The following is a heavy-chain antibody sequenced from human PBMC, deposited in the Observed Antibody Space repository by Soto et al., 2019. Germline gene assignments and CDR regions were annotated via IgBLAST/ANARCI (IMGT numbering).Heavy chain of an antibody. CDR2: VYATGTT. Sequence: VQLQESGPGLVKPSETLSLTCSVSGGSISKFYWSWIRKTGGKGLEWMGRVYATGTTDYNPSLSSRIAMSVDIAKKTFSLRLTSVTAADTGVYYCVRDGSKTLRDWFDPWGQGILVTVSS. CDR3: VRDGSKTLRDWFDP. V-gene: IGHV4-4*07. CDR1: GGSISKFY. D-gene: IGHD4-17*01. J-gene: IGHJ5*02.